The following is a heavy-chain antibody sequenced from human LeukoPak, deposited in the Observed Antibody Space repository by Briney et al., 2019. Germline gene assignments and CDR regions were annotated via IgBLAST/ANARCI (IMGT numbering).Heavy chain of an antibody. Sequence: GASVKVSCKASGYTFTGYYMHWVRQAPGQGLEWMGRINPNSGGTNYAQKFQGRVTMTRDTSISTAYMELSRLRSDDTAVYYCARASLYRSGSTSYYYYYYGMDVWGQGTTVTVSS. V-gene: IGHV1-2*06. CDR2: INPNSGGT. D-gene: IGHD2-2*01. J-gene: IGHJ6*02. CDR3: ARASLYRSGSTSYYYYYYGMDV. CDR1: GYTFTGYY.